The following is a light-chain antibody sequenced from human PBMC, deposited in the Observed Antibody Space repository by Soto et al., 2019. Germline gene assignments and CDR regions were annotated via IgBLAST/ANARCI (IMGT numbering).Light chain of an antibody. CDR1: QSVSSSY. CDR3: QQYGSSPRT. CDR2: GAS. J-gene: IGKJ1*01. Sequence: EILFTQSPGTLSLSPGERAILSCRASQSVSSSYLAWYRQKPGQAPSLLIYGASTRATGIPDRFSGSGSGTDFTLTISRLEPEDFAVYYCQQYGSSPRTFGQGTKVDIK. V-gene: IGKV3-20*01.